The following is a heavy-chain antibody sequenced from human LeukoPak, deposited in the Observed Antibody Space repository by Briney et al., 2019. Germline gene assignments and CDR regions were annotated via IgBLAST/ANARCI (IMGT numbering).Heavy chain of an antibody. Sequence: PGGSLTLSCPASAFTFSSYSMNWVRQAPGNGLEWVSSISSSSSDIYYADSVKGRFTISRDNAKNALYLQMNSLRGEDTAVYYCARGLIGVVTIKSLKFDPWGQGTLVTVSS. CDR3: ARGLIGVVTIKSLKFDP. D-gene: IGHD3-3*01. J-gene: IGHJ5*02. CDR1: AFTFSSYS. CDR2: ISSSSSDI. V-gene: IGHV3-21*01.